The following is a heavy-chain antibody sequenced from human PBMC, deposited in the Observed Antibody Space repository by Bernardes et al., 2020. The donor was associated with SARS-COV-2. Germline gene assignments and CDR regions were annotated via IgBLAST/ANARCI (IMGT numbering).Heavy chain of an antibody. Sequence: SGPTLSKPTHTLTLTCTFSRFSRSASGMCVSWIRQPPGKALEWLAPNKWDEDKNYSTSLKTSPTISKDTSKNQVVLTMTNMDPVDTATYCGARIGETTLTTVVPFDYWGQGTLVTVSS. D-gene: IGHD4-17*01. V-gene: IGHV2-70*01. CDR1: RFSRSASGMC. CDR3: ARIGETTLTTVVPFDY. J-gene: IGHJ4*02. CDR2: NKWDEDK.